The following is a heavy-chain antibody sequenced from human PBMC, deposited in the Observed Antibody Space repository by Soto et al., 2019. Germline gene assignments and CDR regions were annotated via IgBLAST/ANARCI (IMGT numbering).Heavy chain of an antibody. CDR2: IYYSGST. CDR3: ARIAVAGQNWFDP. D-gene: IGHD6-19*01. V-gene: IGHV4-30-4*01. CDR1: GGSISSGDYY. Sequence: QVQLQESGPGLVKPSQTLSLTCTVSGGSISSGDYYWSWIRQPPGKGLEWIGYIYYSGSTYYNPSLKSRVTISVDTSKNQFPLKLSSVTAADTAVYYCARIAVAGQNWFDPWGQGTLVTVSS. J-gene: IGHJ5*02.